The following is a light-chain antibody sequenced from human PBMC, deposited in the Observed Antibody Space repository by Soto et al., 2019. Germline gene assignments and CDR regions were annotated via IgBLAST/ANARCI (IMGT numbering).Light chain of an antibody. Sequence: QSVLTQPPSVSGAPGQRVTISCTGSSSNIGAGYDVHWYQQLPGTAPKLLIYGNSNRPAGVPDRFSGSKSGTSASLAITGLQAEDEADDYCQAYDSSLSGSRVFGGGTKLTGL. CDR1: SSNIGAGYD. J-gene: IGLJ2*01. CDR3: QAYDSSLSGSRV. V-gene: IGLV1-40*01. CDR2: GNS.